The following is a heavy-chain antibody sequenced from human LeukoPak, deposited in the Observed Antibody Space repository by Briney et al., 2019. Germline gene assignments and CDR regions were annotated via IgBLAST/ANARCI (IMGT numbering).Heavy chain of an antibody. CDR1: GGSTSSSHYY. J-gene: IGHJ4*02. Sequence: SETLTLTCPFSGGSTSSSHYYWAWIRQPPGKGLEWIGSIYYSGSTYYNPSLKSRVTISVDTSKNQFSLKLSSVTAADTAVYYCATRLDGDYQIAPKTYYFDYWGQGTLVTVSS. CDR3: ATRLDGDYQIAPKTYYFDY. D-gene: IGHD4-17*01. V-gene: IGHV4-39*01. CDR2: IYYSGST.